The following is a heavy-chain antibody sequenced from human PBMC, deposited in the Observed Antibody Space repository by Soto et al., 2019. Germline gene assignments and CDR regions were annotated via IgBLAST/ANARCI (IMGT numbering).Heavy chain of an antibody. V-gene: IGHV1-18*01. CDR1: GYTFSNFE. CDR3: ARHYHDGSAVLVGFDP. CDR2: VSPYNGNT. J-gene: IGHJ5*02. D-gene: IGHD3-22*01. Sequence: ASVKVSCKASGYTFSNFEISWVRQAPGQGLEWMGWVSPYNGNTKYAQKLQGRVTMTTDTSTSTAYMEVRSLRSDDAAVYYCARHYHDGSAVLVGFDPWGQGTLVTSPQ.